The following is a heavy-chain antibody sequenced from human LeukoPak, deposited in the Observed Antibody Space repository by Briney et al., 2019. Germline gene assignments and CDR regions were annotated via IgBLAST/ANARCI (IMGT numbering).Heavy chain of an antibody. CDR1: GGSMSNYY. CDR3: ARDTVTTDGLDY. Sequence: PSETLSLTCTVSGGSMSNYYWSWIRQPAGKGLEWIGRIHTTGTTNYNPSLRSRVTMSIDTSNNHFSLKLSSVTAADTAVYYCARDTVTTDGLDYWGQGTLVTVSS. V-gene: IGHV4-4*07. CDR2: IHTTGTT. J-gene: IGHJ4*02. D-gene: IGHD4-17*01.